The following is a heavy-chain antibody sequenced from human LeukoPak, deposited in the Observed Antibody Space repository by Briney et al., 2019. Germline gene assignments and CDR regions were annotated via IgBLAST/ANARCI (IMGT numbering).Heavy chain of an antibody. Sequence: PSETLSLTCTVSGGSISSYFWSWIRQPPGKGLEWIGYIYYSGSTNYNPSLKSRLTISVDTSKNQFSLKLNSVTAADTAVYYCARQADTALVNRHFDYWGQGTLVTVSS. V-gene: IGHV4-59*08. J-gene: IGHJ4*02. CDR1: GGSISSYF. D-gene: IGHD5-18*01. CDR2: IYYSGST. CDR3: ARQADTALVNRHFDY.